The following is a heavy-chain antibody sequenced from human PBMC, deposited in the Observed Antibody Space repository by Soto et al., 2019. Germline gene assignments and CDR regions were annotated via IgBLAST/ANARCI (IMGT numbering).Heavy chain of an antibody. CDR2: INSNGDST. D-gene: IGHD2-2*01. J-gene: IGHJ6*02. Sequence: GGSLRLSCAASGFTFGNFAMAWVRQAPGKGLEWVSTINSNGDSTYYADSVKGRFTISRDNSENTLYLQMNSLRSEDTAVYYCAREGSYCSSTSCYWRSLDTTTGMDVWGQGTTVTVSS. V-gene: IGHV3-23*01. CDR1: GFTFGNFA. CDR3: AREGSYCSSTSCYWRSLDTTTGMDV.